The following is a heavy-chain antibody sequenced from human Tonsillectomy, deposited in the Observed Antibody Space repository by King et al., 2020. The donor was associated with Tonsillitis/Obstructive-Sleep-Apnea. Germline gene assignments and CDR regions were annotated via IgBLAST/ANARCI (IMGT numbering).Heavy chain of an antibody. D-gene: IGHD2-15*01. J-gene: IGHJ6*02. CDR2: IYNSGST. Sequence: QLQESGPGLVKPSETLSLTCSVSGGPINSYNWSWIRQPPRKGLEWIGYIYNSGSTNYNPSLKSRVTISVDTSKNQFSLKLISVTAADTAVYYCARDQGEVAGMDVWGQGTTVTVSS. CDR3: ARDQGEVAGMDV. CDR1: GGPINSYN. V-gene: IGHV4-59*01.